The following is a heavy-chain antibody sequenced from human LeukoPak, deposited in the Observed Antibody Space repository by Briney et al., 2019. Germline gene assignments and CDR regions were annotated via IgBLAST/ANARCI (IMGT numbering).Heavy chain of an antibody. D-gene: IGHD5-18*01. CDR3: AKSGYSYGSYYYYGWTS. J-gene: IGHJ6*02. Sequence: GGSLRLSCAASGFTFSSYGMHWVRQAPGKGLEWVAVISYDGSNKYYADSVKGRFTISRDNSKNTLYLQMNSLRAEDTAVYYCAKSGYSYGSYYYYGWTSGAKGPRSPSP. CDR1: GFTFSSYG. V-gene: IGHV3-30*18. CDR2: ISYDGSNK.